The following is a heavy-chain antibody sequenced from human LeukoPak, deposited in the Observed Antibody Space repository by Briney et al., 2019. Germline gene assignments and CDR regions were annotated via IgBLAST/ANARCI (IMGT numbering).Heavy chain of an antibody. D-gene: IGHD3-10*01. CDR2: IKQDGSEK. V-gene: IGHV3-7*01. J-gene: IGHJ6*02. Sequence: PGGSLRLSCAASGLTFSNYWMDWVRQAPGKGLEWVANIKQDGSEKNYVDSVKGRFIISRDNAKNSLYLQMNTLRAEDTAMYFCAKAGLLWFGESWMDVWGQGTTVTVSS. CDR3: AKAGLLWFGESWMDV. CDR1: GLTFSNYW.